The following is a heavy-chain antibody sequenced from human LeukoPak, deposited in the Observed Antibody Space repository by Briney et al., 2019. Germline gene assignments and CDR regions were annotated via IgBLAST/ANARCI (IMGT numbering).Heavy chain of an antibody. J-gene: IGHJ6*03. Sequence: GGSLRLSCAASGFTFSSYEMNWVRQAPGKGLEWVSYISSSGSTIYYADSVKGRFTISRDNAKNSLYLQMNSLRAEDTAVYYCAKDSRYSSSWPFYYYYYMDVWGKGTTVTISS. CDR2: ISSSGSTI. D-gene: IGHD6-13*01. V-gene: IGHV3-48*03. CDR3: AKDSRYSSSWPFYYYYYMDV. CDR1: GFTFSSYE.